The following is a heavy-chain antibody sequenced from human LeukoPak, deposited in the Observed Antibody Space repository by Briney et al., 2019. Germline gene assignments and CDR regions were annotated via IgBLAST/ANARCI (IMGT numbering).Heavy chain of an antibody. CDR2: IIPIFGTA. D-gene: IGHD3-9*01. Sequence: GASVKVSCKASGGTFSSYAISWVRQAPGQGLEWMGGIIPIFGTANYAQKFQGRVTITADESTSTAYMELSSLRSEDTAVYYCARGRYGILTGYSDYWGQGTLVTVSS. V-gene: IGHV1-69*13. CDR3: ARGRYGILTGYSDY. CDR1: GGTFSSYA. J-gene: IGHJ4*02.